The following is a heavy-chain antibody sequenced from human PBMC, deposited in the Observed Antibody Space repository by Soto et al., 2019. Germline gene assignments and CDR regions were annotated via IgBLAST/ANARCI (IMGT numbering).Heavy chain of an antibody. CDR3: ARDGSGWSVY. J-gene: IGHJ4*02. V-gene: IGHV3-7*01. Sequence: PGGSLRLSCAASGFTFSSHWMSWVRQAPGKGLEWVANIKQDGSEKYYVDSVKGRFTISRDNAKNSLYLQMNSLRAEDTAVYYCARDGSGWSVYWGQGTLVTVSS. CDR1: GFTFSSHW. CDR2: IKQDGSEK. D-gene: IGHD6-19*01.